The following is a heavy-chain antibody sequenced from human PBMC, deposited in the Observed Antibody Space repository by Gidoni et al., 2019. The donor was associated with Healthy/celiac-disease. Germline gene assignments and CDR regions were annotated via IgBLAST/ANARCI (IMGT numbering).Heavy chain of an antibody. CDR3: ARAKGYCSGGSCYSGYYGMDV. Sequence: QVQLLQSGPGLVKPSQTLSPTCALPGASVASHIAPWNWIRQSPSRGLEWLGRTYYRSKWYNDYAVSVKSRITINPDTSKNHFSLQLNSVTPEDTAVYYCARAKGYCSGGSCYSGYYGMDVWGQGTTVTVSS. CDR2: TYYRSKWYN. CDR1: GASVASHIAP. J-gene: IGHJ6*02. V-gene: IGHV6-1*01. D-gene: IGHD2-15*01.